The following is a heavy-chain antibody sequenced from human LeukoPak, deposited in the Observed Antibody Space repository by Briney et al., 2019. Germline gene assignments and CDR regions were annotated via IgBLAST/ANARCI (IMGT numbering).Heavy chain of an antibody. D-gene: IGHD6-13*01. Sequence: ASVKVSCKASGYTFTGYYMHWVRQAPGQGLEWMGWINPNSGGTNNAQKFQGRVTMTRDTSISTAYMELSRLRSDDTAVYYCARRSSSTHFDYWGQGTLVTVSS. CDR1: GYTFTGYY. CDR3: ARRSSSTHFDY. V-gene: IGHV1-2*02. J-gene: IGHJ4*02. CDR2: INPNSGGT.